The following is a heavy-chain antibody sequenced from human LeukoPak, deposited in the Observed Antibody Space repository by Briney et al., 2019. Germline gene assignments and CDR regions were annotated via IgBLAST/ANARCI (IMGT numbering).Heavy chain of an antibody. J-gene: IGHJ6*03. D-gene: IGHD2-2*01. CDR3: ARERRVPAAAYYYYYMDV. Sequence: GGSLRLSFAASGFTFSSYSMNWVRQAPGKGLEWVSSISSSSSYIYYADSVKGRFTISRDNAKNSLYLQMNSLRAEDTAVYHGARERRVPAAAYYYYYMDVWGKGTTVTVSS. CDR1: GFTFSSYS. CDR2: ISSSSSYI. V-gene: IGHV3-21*01.